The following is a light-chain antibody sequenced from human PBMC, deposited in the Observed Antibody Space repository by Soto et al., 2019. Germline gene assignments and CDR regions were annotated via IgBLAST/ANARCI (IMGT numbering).Light chain of an antibody. V-gene: IGKV3-20*01. CDR1: QTVRTNY. CDR3: QQYSDSPLT. Sequence: EIVLTQSPGTLSLPPGERATLSCRASQTVRTNYLAWFQHKPGQAPRLLIYGASSRATGIPDRFSGSGSGTDFTLTINRLEPEDFAVYFCQQYSDSPLTFGGGTKVEIK. CDR2: GAS. J-gene: IGKJ4*01.